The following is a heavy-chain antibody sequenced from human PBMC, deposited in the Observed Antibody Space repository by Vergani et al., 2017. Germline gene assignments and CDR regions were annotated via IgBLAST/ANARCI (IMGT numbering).Heavy chain of an antibody. Sequence: QVQLQQWGAGVVKPSGTLSLTCAVFGESFSSFYWRWIRQPPGKGLEWIGEINNDGDTNYNPSLESRVTVSRDTAKNQFSLNLMSVTAADTAMYYCLVRPRVNLVGGEFVAKRTFDYWSQGSLVTVSS. CDR1: GESFSSFY. D-gene: IGHD2-8*02. J-gene: IGHJ4*02. V-gene: IGHV4-34*02. CDR2: INNDGDT. CDR3: LVRPRVNLVGGEFVAKRTFDY.